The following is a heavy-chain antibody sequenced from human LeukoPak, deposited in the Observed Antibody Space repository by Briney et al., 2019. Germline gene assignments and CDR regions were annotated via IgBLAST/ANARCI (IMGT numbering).Heavy chain of an antibody. Sequence: SETLSLTCTVSSGSISTYYWSWIRQPPGKGLEWIGYIYHNGNTNYNPSLKSRVTLSVDTSKNQFSLKLSSVTAADTAVYYCARAYGGDILTGYYGAFDIWGQGTMVTVSS. D-gene: IGHD3-9*01. CDR1: SGSISTYY. CDR3: ARAYGGDILTGYYGAFDI. V-gene: IGHV4-59*12. J-gene: IGHJ3*02. CDR2: IYHNGNT.